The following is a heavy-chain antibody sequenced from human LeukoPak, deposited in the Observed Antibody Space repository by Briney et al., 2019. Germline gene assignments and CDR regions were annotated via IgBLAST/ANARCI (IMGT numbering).Heavy chain of an antibody. CDR2: IYTSGST. V-gene: IGHV4-4*08. J-gene: IGHJ4*02. D-gene: IGHD3-22*01. CDR3: ARGGYYYDSSGYYSLDY. Sequence: PSETLSLTCTVSGGSISSYYWSWIRQPPGKGLEWIGYIYTSGSTNYNPSLKSRVTMSVDTSKNQFSLKLSSVTAADTAVYYCARGGYYYDSSGYYSLDYWGQGTLVTVSS. CDR1: GGSISSYY.